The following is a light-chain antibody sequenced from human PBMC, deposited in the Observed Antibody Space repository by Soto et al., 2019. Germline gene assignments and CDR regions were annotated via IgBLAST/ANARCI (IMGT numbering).Light chain of an antibody. CDR3: QQYNNWWT. CDR1: QSVNSN. CDR2: GAS. J-gene: IGKJ1*01. V-gene: IGKV3-15*01. Sequence: EIVMTQSPATLSVSPGERATLSCRASQSVNSNLAWYQHKPGQAPRLLISGASTRPTGIPARVSGSGSETELPLSISGLQAEDFAVYCCQQYNNWWTFGQGTREELK.